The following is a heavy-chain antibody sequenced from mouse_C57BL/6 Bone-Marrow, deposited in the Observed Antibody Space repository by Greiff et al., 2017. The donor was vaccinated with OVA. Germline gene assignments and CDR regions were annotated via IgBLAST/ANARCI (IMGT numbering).Heavy chain of an antibody. V-gene: IGHV1-42*01. J-gene: IGHJ4*01. D-gene: IGHD2-1*01. Sequence: EVKLVESGPELVKPGASVKISCKASGYSFTGYYMNWVKQSPEKSLEWIGEINPSTGGTTYNQKFKAKATLTVDKSSSTAYMQLKSLTSEDSAVYYCARWGPLYGNWDYYAMDYWGQGTSVTVSS. CDR1: GYSFTGYY. CDR2: INPSTGGT. CDR3: ARWGPLYGNWDYYAMDY.